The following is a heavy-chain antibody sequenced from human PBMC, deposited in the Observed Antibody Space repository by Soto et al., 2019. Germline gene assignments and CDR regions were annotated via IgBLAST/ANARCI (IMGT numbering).Heavy chain of an antibody. V-gene: IGHV4-31*02. CDR1: GGSLKSGGYY. Sequence: QVQLQESGPGLVKPSQTLSLTCTVSGGSLKSGGYYWSWIRQHPGRGLEWIGYIYYTGRTYYNPSLESRVTFSVATSKNQFSLKLSSVTAADTAVYYCARDVTSNHNCFDLWCHGTLVTVSS. J-gene: IGHJ5*02. D-gene: IGHD2-2*01. CDR3: ARDVTSNHNCFDL. CDR2: IYYTGRT.